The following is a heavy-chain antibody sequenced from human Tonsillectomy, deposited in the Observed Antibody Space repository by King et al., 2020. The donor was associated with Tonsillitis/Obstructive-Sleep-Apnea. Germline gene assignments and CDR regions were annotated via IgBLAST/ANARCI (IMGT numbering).Heavy chain of an antibody. V-gene: IGHV2-26*01. Sequence: VTLKESGPVLVKPTETLTLTCTVSGFSLSNARMGVSWIRQPPGKALEWLAHIFSNDEKSYSTSLKSRLTISKDTSKSQVVLTMTNMDPLDTATYYCARIVVAATRPPYGDYIYNYWRQGTLVTVSS. CDR3: ARIVVAATRPPYGDYIYNY. CDR1: GFSLSNARMG. J-gene: IGHJ4*02. D-gene: IGHD2-15*01. CDR2: IFSNDEK.